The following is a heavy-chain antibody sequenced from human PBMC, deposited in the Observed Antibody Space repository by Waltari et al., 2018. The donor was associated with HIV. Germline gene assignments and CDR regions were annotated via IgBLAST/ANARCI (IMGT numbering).Heavy chain of an antibody. CDR1: GGYISTGGYF. CDR3: ARAKTQYFDP. D-gene: IGHD4-4*01. J-gene: IGHJ5*02. Sequence: QVQLQESGPGLVKPSQTLSLTCTVSGGYISTGGYFWGWVRQRPGKGLEWIGYSYYSGRTHYNPSLESRVSFSVDMSKNQFSMNLTSVSAADTATYYCARAKTQYFDPWGQG. CDR2: SYYSGRT. V-gene: IGHV4-31*03.